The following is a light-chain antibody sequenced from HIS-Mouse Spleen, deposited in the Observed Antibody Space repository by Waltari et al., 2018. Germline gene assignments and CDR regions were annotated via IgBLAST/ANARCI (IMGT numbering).Light chain of an antibody. V-gene: IGKV3-20*01. CDR1: QSVSSSY. CDR2: GAS. CDR3: QQYGSSPPYT. J-gene: IGKJ2*01. Sequence: ESVLTQSPGTLSLSPGERATRSCRASQSVSSSYLVWYQQKPGQAPRLLIYGASSRATGIPDRFSGSGSGTDFTLTISRLEPEDFAVYYCQQYGSSPPYTFGQGTKLEIK.